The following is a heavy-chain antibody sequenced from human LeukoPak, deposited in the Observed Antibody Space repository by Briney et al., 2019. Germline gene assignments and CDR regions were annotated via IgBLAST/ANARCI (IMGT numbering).Heavy chain of an antibody. D-gene: IGHD3-10*02. CDR3: SRFGDYYYYYGDD. Sequence: TVSRTCTVSGGSVSGLYWSWLRQPPGKGLEWIGYIYYSGSTKYNYNPSLKNRVTISLDTSKNQFSMKLRSVTAEDKAVYYLSRFGDYYYYYGDDWGKGTTVTVSS. V-gene: IGHV4-59*02. CDR2: IYYSGSTKY. J-gene: IGHJ6*03. CDR1: GGSVSGLY.